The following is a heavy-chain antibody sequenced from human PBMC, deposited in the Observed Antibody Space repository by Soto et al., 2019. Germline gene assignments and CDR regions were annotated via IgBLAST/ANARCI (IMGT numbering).Heavy chain of an antibody. Sequence: GKGLERAAIISNDGSNKYYIESVRGRFTISRDNSKNMLFLQMNSLRVEDTAVYFCTKDGRFDSDGSLYYYYYGMDVWGQGTTVTVSS. CDR2: ISNDGSNK. D-gene: IGHD2-15*01. V-gene: IGHV3-30*18. J-gene: IGHJ6*02. CDR3: TKDGRFDSDGSLYYYYYGMDV.